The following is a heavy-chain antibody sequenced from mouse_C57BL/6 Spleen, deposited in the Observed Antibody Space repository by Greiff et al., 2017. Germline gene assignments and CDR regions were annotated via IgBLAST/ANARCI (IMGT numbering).Heavy chain of an antibody. CDR3: ARARLTGWYAIDY. CDR1: GYTFTSYW. CDR2: IYPGSGST. D-gene: IGHD4-1*01. J-gene: IGHJ4*01. Sequence: QVQLQQPGAELVKPGASVTMSCKASGYTFTSYWLNWVKQWPGQGLEWIGDIYPGSGSTNYNEKFKSTATLTGDTATSTSYMQLSSRTSEDSAVYYCARARLTGWYAIDYWGQGTSVTVSS. V-gene: IGHV1-55*01.